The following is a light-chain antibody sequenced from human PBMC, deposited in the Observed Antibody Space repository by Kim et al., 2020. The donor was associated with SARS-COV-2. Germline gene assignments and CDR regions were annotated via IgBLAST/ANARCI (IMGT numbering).Light chain of an antibody. CDR1: QSISSY. CDR3: QQSYSMPYT. Sequence: SASVGDRVTITCRASQSISSYLNWYQQKPGKAPKVLIYAASSLQSGVPSRFSGSGSGTDFTLTISSLQPEDFATYSCQQSYSMPYTFGQGTKLEI. CDR2: AAS. V-gene: IGKV1-39*01. J-gene: IGKJ2*01.